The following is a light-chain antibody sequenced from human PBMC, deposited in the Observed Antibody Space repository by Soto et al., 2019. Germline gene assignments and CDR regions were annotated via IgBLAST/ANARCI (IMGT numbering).Light chain of an antibody. CDR1: QSVSSY. Sequence: EIVLTQSPATLSLSPGERATLSCRASQSVSSYLAWYQQKPGQAPRLLIYDASNRATGIPARFSGSGSGTDSTLTISSLEPEDFAVYYYQQRSNWPLTFGQGTRLEIK. J-gene: IGKJ5*01. CDR3: QQRSNWPLT. V-gene: IGKV3-11*01. CDR2: DAS.